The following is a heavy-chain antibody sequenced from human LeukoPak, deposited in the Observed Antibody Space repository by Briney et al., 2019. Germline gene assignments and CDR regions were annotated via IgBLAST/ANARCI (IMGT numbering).Heavy chain of an antibody. CDR2: INSDGSST. CDR3: ARDQRALTADWAFDI. D-gene: IGHD1-14*01. V-gene: IGHV3-74*01. J-gene: IGHJ3*02. CDR1: GFTFSSYW. Sequence: PGGSLRLSCAASGFTFSSYWMHWVRQAPGKGLVWVSRINSDGSSTSYADSVKGRFTISRDNAKNTLYLQMNSLRAEDTAMFYCARDQRALTADWAFDIWGPGTTVTVS.